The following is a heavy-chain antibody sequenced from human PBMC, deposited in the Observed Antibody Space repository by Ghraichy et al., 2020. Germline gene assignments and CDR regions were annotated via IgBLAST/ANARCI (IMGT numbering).Heavy chain of an antibody. J-gene: IGHJ6*02. Sequence: GGSLRLSCAASGFTFSNYDMTWVRQAPGKGLDWVSSISGSGGSTYYADSVKGRFTISRDNSKNTLYLQMNSLRAEDTAIYYCAKVGNYYYYGLDVWGQGTTVTVSS. CDR2: ISGSGGST. CDR1: GFTFSNYD. CDR3: AKVGNYYYYGLDV. D-gene: IGHD1-26*01. V-gene: IGHV3-23*01.